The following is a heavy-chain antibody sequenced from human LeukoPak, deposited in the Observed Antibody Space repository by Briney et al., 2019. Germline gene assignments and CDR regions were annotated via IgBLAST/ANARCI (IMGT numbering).Heavy chain of an antibody. J-gene: IGHJ5*02. CDR3: ARRGGSSWYNWFDP. V-gene: IGHV3-7*05. Sequence: GGSLRLSCAASGFTFSNYWMSWVRQAPGKGLEWVANIKQDESEKYYVDSVKGRFTISRDNAKNSLYLQMNSLRAEDTAVYYCARRGGSSWYNWFDPWGQGTLVTVSS. CDR2: IKQDESEK. D-gene: IGHD6-13*01. CDR1: GFTFSNYW.